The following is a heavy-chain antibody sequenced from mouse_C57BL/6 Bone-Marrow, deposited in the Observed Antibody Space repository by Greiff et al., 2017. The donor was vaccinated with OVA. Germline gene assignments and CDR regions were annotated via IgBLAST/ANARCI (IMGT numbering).Heavy chain of an antibody. V-gene: IGHV1-81*01. CDR1: GYTFTSYG. J-gene: IGHJ3*01. D-gene: IGHD2-4*01. CDR3: ARSSTMITTRAY. Sequence: QVQLKQSGAELARPGASVKLSCKASGYTFTSYGISWVKQRTGQGLEWIGEIYPRSGNTYYNEKFKGKATLTADKSSSTAYMELRSLASEDSAVYFCARSSTMITTRAYWGQGTLVTVSA. CDR2: IYPRSGNT.